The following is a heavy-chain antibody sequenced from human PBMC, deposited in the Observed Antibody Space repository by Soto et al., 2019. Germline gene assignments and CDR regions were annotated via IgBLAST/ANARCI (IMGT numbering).Heavy chain of an antibody. CDR3: AKVSAQLVHYFYFHYMDV. CDR2: ISYDGNNK. D-gene: IGHD6-6*01. CDR1: GFTFSTYG. V-gene: IGHV3-30*18. Sequence: QLQLVESGGGVVQPGRSLRLSCAASGFTFSTYGMHWVRQAPGKGLEWVAVISYDGNNKYYADSVKGRFTISRDNSKNTLYLQMNSLRPEDTAVYYCAKVSAQLVHYFYFHYMDVWGKGTMVTVSS. J-gene: IGHJ6*03.